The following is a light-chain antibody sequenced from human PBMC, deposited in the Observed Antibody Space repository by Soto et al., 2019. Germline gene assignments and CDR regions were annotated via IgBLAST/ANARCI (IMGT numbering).Light chain of an antibody. J-gene: IGLJ1*01. Sequence: QSALTQPASVSGSPGQSITISCTGTAIDVGSYRYVSWYQQHPGKAPKLMIYEVSNRPSGVSNRFSGSKSGSTASLTISGLQAEDEADYYCSSYTSSSTYVFGTGTKV. CDR1: AIDVGSYRY. CDR3: SSYTSSSTYV. V-gene: IGLV2-14*01. CDR2: EVS.